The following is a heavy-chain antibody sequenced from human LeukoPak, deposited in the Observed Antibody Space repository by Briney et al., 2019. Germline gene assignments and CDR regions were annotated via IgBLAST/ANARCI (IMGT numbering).Heavy chain of an antibody. J-gene: IGHJ6*02. CDR3: ARGPKIYYDSSGYYYYYGMDV. Sequence: GESLKISCKGSGYSFTSYWIGWVRQMPGKGLEWMGIIYPGDSNTRYSPSFQGQATISADKSISTAYLQWSSLKASDTAMYYCARGPKIYYDSSGYYYYYGMDVWGQGTTVTVSS. CDR2: IYPGDSNT. V-gene: IGHV5-51*01. D-gene: IGHD3-22*01. CDR1: GYSFTSYW.